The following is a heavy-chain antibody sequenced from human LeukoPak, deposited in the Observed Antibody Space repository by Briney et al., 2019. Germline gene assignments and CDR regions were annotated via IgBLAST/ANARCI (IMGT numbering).Heavy chain of an antibody. Sequence: GGSLRLSCAASGFTFSSYGMHWVRQAPGKGLEWVAVIWYDGSNKYYADSVKGRFTISGDNSKNTLYLQMNSLRAEDTAVYYCARGYSSSWYNSDFDYWGQGTLVTVSS. J-gene: IGHJ4*02. CDR1: GFTFSSYG. V-gene: IGHV3-33*01. CDR3: ARGYSSSWYNSDFDY. D-gene: IGHD6-13*01. CDR2: IWYDGSNK.